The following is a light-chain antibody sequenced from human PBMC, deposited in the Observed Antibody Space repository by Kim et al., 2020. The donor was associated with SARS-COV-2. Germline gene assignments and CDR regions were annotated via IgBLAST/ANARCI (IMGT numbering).Light chain of an antibody. CDR2: GAS. Sequence: LGPGVTATLSGRASQGVSSRYLAWYQQKPGQAPRLLIYGASSRATGIPDRFSGSGSGTDFTLTISRLEPEDFAVYYCQQYGSSPYTFGQGTKLEI. V-gene: IGKV3-20*01. CDR3: QQYGSSPYT. CDR1: QGVSSRY. J-gene: IGKJ2*01.